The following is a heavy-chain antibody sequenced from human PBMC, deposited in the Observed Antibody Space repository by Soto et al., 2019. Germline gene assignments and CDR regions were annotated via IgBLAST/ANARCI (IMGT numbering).Heavy chain of an antibody. CDR2: INPNSGGT. V-gene: IGHV1-2*04. Sequence: GASVKVSCKASGYTFTGYYMHWVRQAPGQGLEWMGWINPNSGGTNYAQKFQGWVTMTRDTSISTAYMELSRLRSDDTAVYYCAGAPRSYYDILTGSDAEYFQHWGQGTLVTVSS. CDR3: AGAPRSYYDILTGSDAEYFQH. CDR1: GYTFTGYY. J-gene: IGHJ1*01. D-gene: IGHD3-9*01.